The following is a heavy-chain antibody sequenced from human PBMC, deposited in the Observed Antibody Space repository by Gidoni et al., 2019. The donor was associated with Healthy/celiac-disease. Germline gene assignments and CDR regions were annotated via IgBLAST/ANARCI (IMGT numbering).Heavy chain of an antibody. CDR2: TYYRAKLYN. D-gene: IGHD6-13*01. Sequence: QVQLQQSGPGLGKPSQTLSLTCAISGDSVSSNRAAWNWIRQSPSRGLEWLGRTYYRAKLYNDYAVAVKSRITIIPDTSKNQFALQLNSVTPADTAVYYCARDAAGKTYYYYYYGMDVWGQGTTVTVSS. J-gene: IGHJ6*02. CDR1: GDSVSSNRAA. CDR3: ARDAAGKTYYYYYYGMDV. V-gene: IGHV6-1*01.